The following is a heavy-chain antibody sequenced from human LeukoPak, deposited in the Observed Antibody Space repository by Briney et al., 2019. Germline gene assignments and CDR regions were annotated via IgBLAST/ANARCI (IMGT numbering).Heavy chain of an antibody. Sequence: SETLSLTCTVSRGSISSTTYYWGWIRQPPGKGLEWIGTIYYSGSTYYNPSLKSRVTISADTSQNQFSLKLSSVTAADTAVYYCARGPTVKYFDYWGQGTLVTVSS. CDR2: IYYSGST. CDR3: ARGPTVKYFDY. D-gene: IGHD4-17*01. V-gene: IGHV4-39*07. CDR1: RGSISSTTYY. J-gene: IGHJ4*02.